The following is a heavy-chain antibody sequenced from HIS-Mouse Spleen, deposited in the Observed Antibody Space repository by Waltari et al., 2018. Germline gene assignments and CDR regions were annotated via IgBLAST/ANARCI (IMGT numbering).Heavy chain of an antibody. CDR3: AGYNWNYGTDY. J-gene: IGHJ4*02. CDR1: GGSFSGYY. Sequence: QVQLQQWGAGLLKPSETLSLTCAVYGGSFSGYYWSWIRQPPGKGLEWIGEINHSGSTNYNPSLKSRVTISVDTSKNQFSLKLSSVTAADTAVYYCAGYNWNYGTDYWGQGTLVTFSS. CDR2: INHSGST. V-gene: IGHV4-34*01. D-gene: IGHD1-7*01.